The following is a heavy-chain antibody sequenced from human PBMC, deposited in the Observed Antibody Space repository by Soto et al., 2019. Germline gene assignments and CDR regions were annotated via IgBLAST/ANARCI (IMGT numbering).Heavy chain of an antibody. CDR3: ARDPDILSYFDY. CDR1: GFTFSSYS. Sequence: GGSLRLSCAASGFTFSSYSMNWVRQAPGKGLEWVSSISSSSSYIYYADSVKGRFTISRDNAKNSLYLQMNSLRAEDTAVYYCARDPDILSYFDYWGQGTLVTVSS. CDR2: ISSSSSYI. J-gene: IGHJ4*02. V-gene: IGHV3-21*01. D-gene: IGHD2-15*01.